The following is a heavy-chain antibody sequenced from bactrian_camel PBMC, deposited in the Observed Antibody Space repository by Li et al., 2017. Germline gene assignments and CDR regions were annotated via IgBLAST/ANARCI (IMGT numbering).Heavy chain of an antibody. V-gene: IGHV3S25*01. CDR1: GFTFSSYW. J-gene: IGHJ4*01. CDR2: INSGGGTT. D-gene: IGHD3*01. CDR3: AADRGWHGSASGFD. Sequence: QLVESGGGLVQPGGSLRLSCAASGFTFSSYWMYWVRQAPGKGLEWVSTINSGGGTTYYADSVKSRFTISRDNAKNTVYLQMNSLKPEDTAVYYCAADRGWHGSASGFDWGQGTQVTVS.